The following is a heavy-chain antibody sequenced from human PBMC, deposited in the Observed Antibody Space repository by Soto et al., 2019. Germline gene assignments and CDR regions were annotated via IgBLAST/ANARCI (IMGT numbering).Heavy chain of an antibody. J-gene: IGHJ6*02. Sequence: NPSETLSLTCTVSGGSISSYYWSWIRQPPGKGLEWIGYIYYSGSTNYNPSLKSRVTISVDTSKNQFSLKLSSVTAADTAVYYCARDRGIAARPGFYYYYYGMDVWGQGTTVTVSS. V-gene: IGHV4-59*01. CDR1: GGSISSYY. CDR2: IYYSGST. CDR3: ARDRGIAARPGFYYYYYGMDV. D-gene: IGHD6-6*01.